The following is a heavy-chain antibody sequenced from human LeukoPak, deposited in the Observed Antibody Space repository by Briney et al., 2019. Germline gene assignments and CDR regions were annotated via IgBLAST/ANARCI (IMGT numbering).Heavy chain of an antibody. D-gene: IGHD3/OR15-3a*01. J-gene: IGHJ4*02. CDR1: GITLSNYG. CDR3: AKRGVVIRDVLVGFHKEAYYFES. Sequence: GGSLRLSCAVSGITLSNYGMSWVRQAPGKGLEWVAGISDSGGSTKYADSVKGRFTISRDNPKNTLFLQMNSLRAEDTAVYFCAKRGVVIRDVLVGFHKEAYYFESWGQGALVTVSS. CDR2: ISDSGGST. V-gene: IGHV3-23*01.